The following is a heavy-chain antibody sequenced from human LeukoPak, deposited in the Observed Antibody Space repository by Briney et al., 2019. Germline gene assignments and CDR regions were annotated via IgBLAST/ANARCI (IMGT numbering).Heavy chain of an antibody. D-gene: IGHD3-3*01. CDR3: AREEEMTIPNYYYYYMDV. V-gene: IGHV4-30-4*08. CDR2: IYYSGST. Sequence: SETLSLTCSVSGGSISSGDYYWSWIRQPPGKGLEWIGYIYYSGSTYYNPSLKSRVTISVDTSKNQFSLKLSSVTAADTAVYYCAREEEMTIPNYYYYYMDVWGKGTTVTVSS. J-gene: IGHJ6*03. CDR1: GGSISSGDYY.